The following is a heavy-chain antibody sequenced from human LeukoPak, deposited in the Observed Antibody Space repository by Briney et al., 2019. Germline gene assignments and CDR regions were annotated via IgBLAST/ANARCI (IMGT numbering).Heavy chain of an antibody. CDR2: ISSSSSYI. J-gene: IGHJ4*02. V-gene: IGHV3-21*01. CDR3: ARASSSYLFDY. Sequence: GGSLRLSCAASGFTFSSYNMNWVRQAPGKGLEWVSSISSSSSYIYYADSVKGRFTISRDNAKNSLYLQMNSLRAEDTAVYYCARASSSYLFDYWGQGTLVTVSS. D-gene: IGHD6-6*01. CDR1: GFTFSSYN.